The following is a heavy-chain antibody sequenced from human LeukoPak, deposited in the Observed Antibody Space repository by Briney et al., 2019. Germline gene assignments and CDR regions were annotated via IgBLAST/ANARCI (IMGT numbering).Heavy chain of an antibody. CDR2: ISDDGTST. D-gene: IGHD4-23*01. J-gene: IGHJ4*01. CDR1: GVSFSSSW. V-gene: IGHV3-74*03. Sequence: GGSLRLSCAASGVSFSSSWMHWVRQAPGKGLMWVSRISDDGTSTMYAASVKGRFTMSRSNAKNTLSLQMDSLTAEDTAVYYRARSYGGFDYWGQGVLVTVS. CDR3: ARSYGGFDY.